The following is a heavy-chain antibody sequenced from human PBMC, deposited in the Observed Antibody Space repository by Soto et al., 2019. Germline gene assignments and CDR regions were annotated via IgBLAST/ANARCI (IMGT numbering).Heavy chain of an antibody. Sequence: GGSLRLSCAASGVSFSSYDMEWGRLAPGKGREWVAATTYDGGIKHYVESVKSRFSISRDNSKNTLYLQMNSLRVKDTATYYCAADTDTPFFYYAIHVWGPVITV. V-gene: IGHV3-30*03. CDR3: AADTDTPFFYYAIHV. D-gene: IGHD2-15*01. CDR1: GVSFSSYD. CDR2: TTYDGGIK. J-gene: IGHJ6*02.